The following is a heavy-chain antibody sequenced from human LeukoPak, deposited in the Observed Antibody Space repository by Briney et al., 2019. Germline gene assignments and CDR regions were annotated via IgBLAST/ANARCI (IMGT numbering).Heavy chain of an antibody. J-gene: IGHJ5*02. CDR1: GFAFSSYA. CDR3: AGGLTGERERWFDP. CDR2: ISGIGGIT. V-gene: IGHV3-23*01. D-gene: IGHD3-16*01. Sequence: GGSLRLSCAASGFAFSSYAMSWVRQAPGKGLEWVSIISGIGGITYYPDSVKGRFTISRDNSKNTLYLQMNSLRAEDTAVYYCAGGLTGERERWFDPWGQGTLVTVSS.